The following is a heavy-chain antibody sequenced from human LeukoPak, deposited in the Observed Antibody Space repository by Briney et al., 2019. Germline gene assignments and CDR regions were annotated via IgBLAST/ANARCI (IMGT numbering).Heavy chain of an antibody. Sequence: GGSLRLSCAASGFIFTNYFMSWVRQAPGKGLEWVTSIKHDGSEKYYVDSVRGRFTISRDNSKNTLYLQMSSLRTEDTAVYYCVKDPGYSSSWYFDYWGQGTLVTVSS. J-gene: IGHJ4*02. D-gene: IGHD6-13*01. CDR2: IKHDGSEK. CDR1: GFIFTNYF. CDR3: VKDPGYSSSWYFDY. V-gene: IGHV3-7*01.